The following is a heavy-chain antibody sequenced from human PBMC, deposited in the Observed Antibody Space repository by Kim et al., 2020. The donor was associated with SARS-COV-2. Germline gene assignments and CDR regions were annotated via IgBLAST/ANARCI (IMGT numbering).Heavy chain of an antibody. Sequence: GGSLRLSCEASGFTFSDYELNWVRQAPGKGPEWISYISTADTTMYYSDSVKGRFTISRDNAKKSLYLQMNSLRAEDTAIYYCARGGIGYRYYFDHGGQGTLVTVS. J-gene: IGHJ4*02. CDR3: ARGGIGYRYYFDH. V-gene: IGHV3-48*03. D-gene: IGHD3-16*02. CDR2: ISTADTTM. CDR1: GFTFSDYE.